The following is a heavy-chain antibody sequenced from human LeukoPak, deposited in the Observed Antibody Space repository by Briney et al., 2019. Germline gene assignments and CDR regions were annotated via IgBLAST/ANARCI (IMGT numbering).Heavy chain of an antibody. Sequence: SVKVSCKASGGTFSSYAISWVRQAPGQGLEWMGRIIPIFGIANYAQKFQGRVTITADKSTSTAYMELSSLRSEDTAVYYCARAHDVSPDNWGQGTLVTVSS. CDR2: IIPIFGIA. CDR3: ARAHDVSPDN. D-gene: IGHD3-16*01. CDR1: GGTFSSYA. J-gene: IGHJ4*02. V-gene: IGHV1-69*04.